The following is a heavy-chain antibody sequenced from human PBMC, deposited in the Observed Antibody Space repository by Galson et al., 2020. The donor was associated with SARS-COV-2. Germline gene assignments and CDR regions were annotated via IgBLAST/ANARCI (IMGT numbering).Heavy chain of an antibody. CDR3: ARDTPNYGMDV. Sequence: SETLSLTCSVSGDSIRGYYWTWIRQSPGKGLEWIGNVYYTGNTKYNPSLKSRITISIDASKNQFSLSLSSVTAADTAVYSCARDTPNYGMDVWGQGTTVTVS. V-gene: IGHV4-59*08. D-gene: IGHD2-15*01. CDR2: VYYTGNT. CDR1: GDSIRGYY. J-gene: IGHJ6*02.